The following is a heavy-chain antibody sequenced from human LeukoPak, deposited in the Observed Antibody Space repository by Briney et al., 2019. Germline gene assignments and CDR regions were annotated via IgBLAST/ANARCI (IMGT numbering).Heavy chain of an antibody. J-gene: IGHJ4*02. Sequence: PSETLSLTCAVYGGSFSGYYWSWIRQPPGKGLEWIGEINHSGSTNYNPSLKSRVTISVDTSKNQSSLKLSSVTAADTAVYYCARGRGTPVRSTIFGVVITVWGQGTLVTVSS. CDR3: ARGRGTPVRSTIFGVVITV. D-gene: IGHD3-3*01. CDR2: INHSGST. V-gene: IGHV4-34*01. CDR1: GGSFSGYY.